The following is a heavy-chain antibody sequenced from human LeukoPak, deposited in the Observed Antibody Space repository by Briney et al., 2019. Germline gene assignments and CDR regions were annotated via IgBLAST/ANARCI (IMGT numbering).Heavy chain of an antibody. D-gene: IGHD1-14*01. J-gene: IGHJ4*02. CDR1: GFTFSDYY. CDR2: IDVGTSTT. CDR3: AKTGQFDS. Sequence: PGGSLRLSCAASGFTFSDYYMSWVRQAPGKGLEWVSTIDVGTSTTFYADSVKGRFAIFRDNSKNTVYLQMNSLRADDTAVYFCAKTGQFDSWGQGTLVTVSS. V-gene: IGHV3-23*01.